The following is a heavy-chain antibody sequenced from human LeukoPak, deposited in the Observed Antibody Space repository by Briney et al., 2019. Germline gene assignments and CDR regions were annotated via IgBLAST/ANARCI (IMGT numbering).Heavy chain of an antibody. D-gene: IGHD2-2*01. CDR2: INHSGST. Sequence: SETLSLTCAVYGGSFNDYYWTWIRQPPGKGLEWIGEINHSGSTNYNSSLKSRVTISVDTSKNQFSLKLSSVTAADTAVYYCARRRLGGYCSSTSCYARGYSYGPRVPFDYWGQGTLVTVSS. CDR3: ARRRLGGYCSSTSCYARGYSYGPRVPFDY. V-gene: IGHV4-34*01. CDR1: GGSFNDYY. J-gene: IGHJ4*02.